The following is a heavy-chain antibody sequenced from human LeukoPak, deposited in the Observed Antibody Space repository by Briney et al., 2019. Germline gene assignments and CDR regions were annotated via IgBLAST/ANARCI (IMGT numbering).Heavy chain of an antibody. V-gene: IGHV1-2*06. D-gene: IGHD3-16*01. Sequence: ASVKVSCKASGYTFTGYYMHWVRQAPGQGLEWMGRINPNSGGTNYAQKFQGRVTMTRDTSTSTVYMELSSLRSEDTAVYYCARGDYFDYWGQGTLVTVSS. J-gene: IGHJ4*02. CDR1: GYTFTGYY. CDR3: ARGDYFDY. CDR2: INPNSGGT.